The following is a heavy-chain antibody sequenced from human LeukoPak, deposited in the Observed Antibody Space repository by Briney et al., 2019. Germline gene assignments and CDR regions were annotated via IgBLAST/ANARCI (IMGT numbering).Heavy chain of an antibody. CDR1: GGSISSSGYY. Sequence: PSETLSLTCTVSGGSISSSGYYWGWIRQPPGKGLEWIGSIYYSGSTYYNPSLKSRVTISVDTSKNQFSLKLSSVTAADTAVYYCARQYCSGGSCGFDYWGQGTLVTVSS. CDR2: IYYSGST. J-gene: IGHJ4*02. V-gene: IGHV4-39*01. CDR3: ARQYCSGGSCGFDY. D-gene: IGHD2-15*01.